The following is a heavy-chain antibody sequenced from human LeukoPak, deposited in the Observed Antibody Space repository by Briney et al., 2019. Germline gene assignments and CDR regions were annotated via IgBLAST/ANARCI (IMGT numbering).Heavy chain of an antibody. V-gene: IGHV3-23*01. CDR1: GFTFNSYA. CDR3: AKTRGYSGYDSFDY. CDR2: VSGGGGST. J-gene: IGHJ4*02. Sequence: GGSLRLSCAASGFTFNSYAMSWARQAPGKGLEWVSIVSGGGGSTDYADSVKGRFTISRDNSKNTLYLQMNSLRAEDTAVYYCAKTRGYSGYDSFDYWGQGTPVTVSS. D-gene: IGHD5-12*01.